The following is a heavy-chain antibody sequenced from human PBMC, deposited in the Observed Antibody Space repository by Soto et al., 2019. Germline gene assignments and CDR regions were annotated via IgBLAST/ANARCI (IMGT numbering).Heavy chain of an antibody. CDR3: ATAKRGTVSLLSA. CDR2: LNPYSGAT. V-gene: IGHV1-2*02. J-gene: IGHJ5*01. Sequence: QVQLVQSGAELRKPGASVKVSCKASGYPFNDNHIHWVRQAPGQGLEWMGWLNPYSGATTYGANDKGRIHLTRDAPLSTSYTELLGLGSDVTAVYYCATAKRGTVSLLSAWGQGTLVTVSS. CDR1: GYPFNDNH. D-gene: IGHD4-4*01.